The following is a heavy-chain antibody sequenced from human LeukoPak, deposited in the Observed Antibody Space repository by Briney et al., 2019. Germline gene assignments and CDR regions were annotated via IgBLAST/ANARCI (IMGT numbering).Heavy chain of an antibody. CDR1: GGSISSNNW. V-gene: IGHV4-4*02. Sequence: LETLSLTCAVSGGSISSNNWWSWVRQPPGKGLEWIGEIYHSGSTNYNPSLKSRVTISVDTSKNQFSLKLSSVTAADTAVYYCARGASGWYGLNWFDPWGQGTLVTVSS. J-gene: IGHJ5*02. D-gene: IGHD6-19*01. CDR2: IYHSGST. CDR3: ARGASGWYGLNWFDP.